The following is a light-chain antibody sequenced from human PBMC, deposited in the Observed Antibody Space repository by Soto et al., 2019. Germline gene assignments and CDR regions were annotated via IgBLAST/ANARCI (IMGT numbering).Light chain of an antibody. V-gene: IGKV1-12*01. CDR2: AAS. J-gene: IGKJ4*01. Sequence: DIQMTHSPSSLSASVVDRFTITCLASQGITNWLAWYQQKPGKAPKLLIYAASGLPSGVPSRFSGSGSGTDFTLTISSLQPEDFATYYCQQANSFPLTFGGGTKVDIK. CDR3: QQANSFPLT. CDR1: QGITNW.